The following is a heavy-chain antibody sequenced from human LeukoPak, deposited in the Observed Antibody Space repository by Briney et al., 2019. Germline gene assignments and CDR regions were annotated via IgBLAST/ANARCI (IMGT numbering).Heavy chain of an antibody. J-gene: IGHJ5*02. CDR3: ARTATGYSSGWYFSPWFDP. CDR2: INHSGST. Sequence: SEALSLTCAVYGGSFSGYYWSWIRQPPGKGLEWIGEINHSGSTDYNPSLKSRVTISVDTSKNQFSLKLSSVTAADTAVYYCARTATGYSSGWYFSPWFDPWGQGTLVTVSS. V-gene: IGHV4-34*01. CDR1: GGSFSGYY. D-gene: IGHD6-19*01.